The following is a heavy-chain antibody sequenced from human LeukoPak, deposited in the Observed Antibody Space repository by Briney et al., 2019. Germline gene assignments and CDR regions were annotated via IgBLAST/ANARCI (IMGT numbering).Heavy chain of an antibody. CDR3: ARDGPGGLQQYYYYYGMDV. CDR2: IKQDGSEK. V-gene: IGHV3-7*01. Sequence: GGSLRLSCAASGFTFSSYWMSWVRQAPGKGLEWVANIKQDGSEKYYVDSVKGRFTISRDDAKNSLYLQMNSLRAEDTAVYYCARDGPGGLQQYYYYYGMDVWGQGTTVTVSS. CDR1: GFTFSSYW. J-gene: IGHJ6*02. D-gene: IGHD5-24*01.